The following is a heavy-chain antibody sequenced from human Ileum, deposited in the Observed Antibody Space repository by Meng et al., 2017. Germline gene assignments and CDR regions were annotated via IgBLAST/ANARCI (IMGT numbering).Heavy chain of an antibody. Sequence: LQQAGHGRGKPPGTPYPTAAVSGGSISSSNWWTWVRQAPGKGLEWIGEIYHSGSPNYNPSLKSRVTISVDKSQNQFSLKLNSVTAADTAVYYCARVVGGPASMSGWFDPWGQGTLVTVSS. CDR1: GGSISSSNW. V-gene: IGHV4-4*03. J-gene: IGHJ5*01. CDR3: ARVVGGPASMSGWFDP. D-gene: IGHD2-2*01. CDR2: IYHSGSP.